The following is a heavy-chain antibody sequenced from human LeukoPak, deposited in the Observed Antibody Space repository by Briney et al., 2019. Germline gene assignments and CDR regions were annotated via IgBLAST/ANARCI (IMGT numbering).Heavy chain of an antibody. V-gene: IGHV4-34*01. CDR1: GGSFSVYY. CDR3: ASWNYYGSGSYYKAPFDY. CDR2: INHSGST. D-gene: IGHD3-10*01. J-gene: IGHJ4*02. Sequence: SETLSLTCAVYGGSFSVYYWIWIRQPPGKGLEWIGEINHSGSTNYNPSLKSRVTISVDTSKNQFSLKLSSVTAADTAVYYCASWNYYGSGSYYKAPFDYWGQGTLVTVSS.